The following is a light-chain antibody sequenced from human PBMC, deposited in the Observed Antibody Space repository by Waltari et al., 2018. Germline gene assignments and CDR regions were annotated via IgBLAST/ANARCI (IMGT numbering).Light chain of an antibody. CDR2: NAA. CDR3: QQSYSTPPRT. J-gene: IGKJ1*01. V-gene: IGKV3-11*01. CDR1: QSIRDF. Sequence: EIVLTQSPATLSLSPGDSATLSCRASQSIRDFLAWYQHKPGQAPRLLIYNAAVRATDTPSRFSGSGSGTEFTLTISSLQPEDFATYYCQQSYSTPPRTFGQGTKVEMK.